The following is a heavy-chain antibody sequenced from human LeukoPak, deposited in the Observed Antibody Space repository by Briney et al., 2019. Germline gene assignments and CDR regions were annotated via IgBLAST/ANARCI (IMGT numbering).Heavy chain of an antibody. CDR2: INHSGST. CDR3: ASGVVGAHTRPHDAFDI. J-gene: IGHJ3*02. CDR1: GGSFSGYY. D-gene: IGHD1-26*01. Sequence: SETLSLTCAVYGGSFSGYYWSWLRQPPGKGLEWIGEINHSGSTNYNPSLKSRVTISVDTSKNQFSLKLSSVTAADTAVYYCASGVVGAHTRPHDAFDIWGQGTMVTVSS. V-gene: IGHV4-34*09.